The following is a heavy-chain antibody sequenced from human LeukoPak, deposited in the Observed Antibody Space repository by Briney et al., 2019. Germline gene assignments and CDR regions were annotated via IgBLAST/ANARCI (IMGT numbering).Heavy chain of an antibody. CDR3: ATATYSSGWQFDY. D-gene: IGHD6-19*01. CDR1: GFTFSSYA. J-gene: IGHJ4*02. CDR2: ISSSGDST. Sequence: PGGSPRLSCSASGFTFSSYAMHWVRQAPGKGLEYVSGISSSGDSTYYADSVKGRITISRDNSKNTLYLQMGSLRAEDMAVYYCATATYSSGWQFDYWGQGTLVTVSS. V-gene: IGHV3-64*02.